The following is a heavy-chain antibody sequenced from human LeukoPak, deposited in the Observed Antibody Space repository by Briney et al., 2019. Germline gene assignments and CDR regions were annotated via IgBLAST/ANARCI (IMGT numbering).Heavy chain of an antibody. V-gene: IGHV1-69*04. CDR2: IIPVLGIR. J-gene: IGHJ4*02. CDR1: GGTFSTSA. D-gene: IGHD6-6*01. Sequence: GASVKVSCKASGGTFSTSAINWVRQAPGQGLGWMGRIIPVLGIRDYAQNLQGRVTITADKSTNTAYMEMSSLRSDDTAMYYCARGSPARFYFDLWGQGTLVTVSS. CDR3: ARGSPARFYFDL.